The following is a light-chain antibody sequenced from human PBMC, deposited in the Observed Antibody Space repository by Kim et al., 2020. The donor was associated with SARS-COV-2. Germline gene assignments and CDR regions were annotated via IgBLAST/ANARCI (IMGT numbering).Light chain of an antibody. CDR3: QQRSNWPPWT. Sequence: PGESATLSCRASQSVSSYLAWYQQKPGQAPRLLIYDASNRATGIPARFSGSGSGTDFTLTISSLEPEDFAVYYCQQRSNWPPWTFGQGTKVDIK. J-gene: IGKJ1*01. V-gene: IGKV3-11*01. CDR2: DAS. CDR1: QSVSSY.